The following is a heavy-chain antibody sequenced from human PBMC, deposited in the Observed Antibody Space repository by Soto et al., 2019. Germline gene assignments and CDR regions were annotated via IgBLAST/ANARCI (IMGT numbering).Heavy chain of an antibody. J-gene: IGHJ6*02. CDR2: ISYDGSNK. CDR1: GFTFSSYA. CDR3: ARAKQDNRAKYYYYGMDV. Sequence: QVQLVESGGGVVQPGRSLRLSCAASGFTFSSYAMHWVRQAPGKGLEWVAVISYDGSNKYYADSVKGRFTISRDNSKNTLYLQMNSLRAEETAVYYCARAKQDNRAKYYYYGMDVWGQGTTVTVSS. V-gene: IGHV3-30-3*01.